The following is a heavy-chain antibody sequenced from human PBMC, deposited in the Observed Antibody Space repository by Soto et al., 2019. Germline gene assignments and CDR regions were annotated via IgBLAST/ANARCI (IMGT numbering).Heavy chain of an antibody. Sequence: SETLSLTCTVSAGSISSGGYYWTWIRQHPGKGLEWIGCIYYRGSTHHNPSLKSRVTISVDTSKNQFSLKLSSVTAADTAVYYCARVADSSGYPFDYWGQGTLVTVSS. J-gene: IGHJ4*02. CDR1: AGSISSGGYY. V-gene: IGHV4-31*03. CDR2: IYYRGST. D-gene: IGHD3-22*01. CDR3: ARVADSSGYPFDY.